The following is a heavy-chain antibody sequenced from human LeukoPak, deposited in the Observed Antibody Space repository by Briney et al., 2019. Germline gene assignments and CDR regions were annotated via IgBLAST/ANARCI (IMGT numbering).Heavy chain of an antibody. J-gene: IGHJ4*02. CDR3: ARTNGGYEYN. D-gene: IGHD5-12*01. V-gene: IGHV1-2*02. Sequence: ASVRVSCKASGYSFTGYYIHWVRQAPGQGLAWMGWINPYSGDTTYAQKFQGRLTLTRDTSISTAYMEVSRLKSDDTAVYYCARTNGGYEYNWGQGTRVIVSS. CDR2: INPYSGDT. CDR1: GYSFTGYY.